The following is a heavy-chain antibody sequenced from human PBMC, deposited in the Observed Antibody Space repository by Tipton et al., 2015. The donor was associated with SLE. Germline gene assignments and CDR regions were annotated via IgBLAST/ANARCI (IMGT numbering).Heavy chain of an antibody. J-gene: IGHJ4*02. CDR2: IYYSGST. Sequence: TLSLTCTVSGGSISSSSYYWGWIRQPPGKGLEWIGYIYYSGSTYYNPSLKSRVTISVDTSKNQFSLKLSSVTAADTAVYYCAREGPGGRYFDCWGQGTLVTVSS. V-gene: IGHV4-39*07. CDR3: AREGPGGRYFDC. D-gene: IGHD3-9*01. CDR1: GGSISSSSYY.